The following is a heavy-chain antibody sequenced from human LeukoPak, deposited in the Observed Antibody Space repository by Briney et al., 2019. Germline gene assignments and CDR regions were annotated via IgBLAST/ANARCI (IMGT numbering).Heavy chain of an antibody. V-gene: IGHV4-39*01. Sequence: SETLSLTCSVSGGSMSSENEYWGWIRQTPGKGLEWIGSVYNTGSTDYNPSLKRRFSISIDTSKNQFSLKVTSLPAADTAVYYCARHILEEHWFDPWGLGTLVIVSS. D-gene: IGHD1-1*01. J-gene: IGHJ5*02. CDR2: VYNTGST. CDR1: GGSMSSENEY. CDR3: ARHILEEHWFDP.